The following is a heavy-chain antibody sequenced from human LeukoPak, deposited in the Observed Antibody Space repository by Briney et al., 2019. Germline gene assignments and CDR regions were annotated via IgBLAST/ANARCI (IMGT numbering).Heavy chain of an antibody. CDR1: GYTFTSYG. CDR2: ISAYNGNT. Sequence: GASVKVSCKASGYTFTSYGISWVRQAPGQGLEWMGWISAYNGNTNYAQKLQGRVTMTTDTSTSTAYMELRSLRSDDTAVYYCARCPQGKDYYYDSSGYYPVDYWGQGTLVTVTS. D-gene: IGHD3-22*01. CDR3: ARCPQGKDYYYDSSGYYPVDY. V-gene: IGHV1-18*01. J-gene: IGHJ4*02.